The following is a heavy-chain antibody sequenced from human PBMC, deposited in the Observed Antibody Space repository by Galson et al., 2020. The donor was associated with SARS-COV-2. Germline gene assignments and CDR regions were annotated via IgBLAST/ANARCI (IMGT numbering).Heavy chain of an antibody. CDR1: GGSISSGGYS. CDR3: ARAPDGVYAPLTD. CDR2: IYHNGIT. J-gene: IGHJ4*02. V-gene: IGHV4-30-2*01. D-gene: IGHD4-17*01. Sequence: SETLSLTCTVSGGSISSGGYSWNWIRPAPGKGLEWIGYIYHNGITDYNPSLKRRVTISVDRSKNHFSLKLTSVTAADTAVYHCARAPDGVYAPLTDWGQGTLVTVSS.